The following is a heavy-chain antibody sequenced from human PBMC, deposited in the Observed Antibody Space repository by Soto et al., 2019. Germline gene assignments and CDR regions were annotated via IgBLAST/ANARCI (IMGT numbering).Heavy chain of an antibody. CDR2: IYHSGST. CDR1: GGSISSGGYS. J-gene: IGHJ6*02. D-gene: IGHD3-22*01. V-gene: IGHV4-30-2*01. CDR3: AGSGYYHNSGMDV. Sequence: QLQLQESGSGLVKPSQTLSLTCAVSGGSISSGGYSWSWIRQPPGKGLEWIGYIYHSGSTYYNPSLRSRVTLPVDRSKNQFSLKLSSVTAAATAVYSWAGSGYYHNSGMDVWGQGTTVTVSS.